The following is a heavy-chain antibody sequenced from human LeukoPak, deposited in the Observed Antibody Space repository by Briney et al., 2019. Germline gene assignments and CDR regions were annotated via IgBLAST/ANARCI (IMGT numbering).Heavy chain of an antibody. Sequence: PSETLSLTCAVYGGSLSGAYCTWIRQTPEKGLEWIGEINHSGRGNYNPPLEPRVTISLDKSQNHFSLKVTSVTAADSAVYYCARDPCSSVNCPLHYWGQGTQVTVSS. CDR1: GGSLSGAY. D-gene: IGHD6-19*01. CDR2: INHSGRG. CDR3: ARDPCSSVNCPLHY. V-gene: IGHV4-34*01. J-gene: IGHJ4*02.